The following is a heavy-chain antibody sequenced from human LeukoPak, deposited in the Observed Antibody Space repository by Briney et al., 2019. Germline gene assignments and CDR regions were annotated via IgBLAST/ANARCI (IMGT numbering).Heavy chain of an antibody. D-gene: IGHD6-6*01. V-gene: IGHV4-4*07. CDR3: ASVIEYSSSPADYYFDY. J-gene: IGHJ4*02. Sequence: SETLSLTCTVSGGPISSYYWSWIRQPAGKGLEWIGRIYTSGSTNYNPSLKSRVTMSVDTSKNQFSLKLSSVTAADTAVYYCASVIEYSSSPADYYFDYWGQGTLVTVSS. CDR1: GGPISSYY. CDR2: IYTSGST.